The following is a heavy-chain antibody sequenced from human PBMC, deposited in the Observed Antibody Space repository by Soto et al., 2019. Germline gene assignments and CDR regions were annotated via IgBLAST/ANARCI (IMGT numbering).Heavy chain of an antibody. CDR1: GYTFTSYG. J-gene: IGHJ4*02. Sequence: GASVKVSCKASGYTFTSYGISWVRQAPGQGLEWMGWISAYNGNTNYAQKLQGRVTMTTDTSTSTAYMELRSLRSDDTAAYYCARVQTTYYDILTGIDYWGQGTLVTVSS. CDR3: ARVQTTYYDILTGIDY. V-gene: IGHV1-18*04. D-gene: IGHD3-9*01. CDR2: ISAYNGNT.